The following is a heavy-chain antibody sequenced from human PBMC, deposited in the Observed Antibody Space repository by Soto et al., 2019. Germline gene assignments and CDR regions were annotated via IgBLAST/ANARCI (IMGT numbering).Heavy chain of an antibody. CDR3: ARGLYCSGGSCPSGNP. D-gene: IGHD2-15*01. Sequence: ASVKVSCKASGGTFSSYAISWVRQAPGQGLEWMGGIIPIFGTANYAQKFQGRVTITADESTSIAYMELSSLRSEDTAVYYCARGLYCSGGSCPSGNPWGQGTLVTVSS. V-gene: IGHV1-69*13. J-gene: IGHJ5*02. CDR1: GGTFSSYA. CDR2: IIPIFGTA.